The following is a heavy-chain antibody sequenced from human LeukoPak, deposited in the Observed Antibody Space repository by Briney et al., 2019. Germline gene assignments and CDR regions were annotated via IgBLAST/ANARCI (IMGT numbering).Heavy chain of an antibody. V-gene: IGHV3-7*01. CDR2: IKQDGSEK. D-gene: IGHD4-17*01. Sequence: GGSLRLSCAASGFTFSSYWMSWVRQAPGKGLEWVANIKQDGSEKYYVDSVKGRFTISRDNAKNSLYLQMNSLRAEDTAVYYCASLSSSGDYEFLDYWGQGTLVTVSS. CDR3: ASLSSSGDYEFLDY. CDR1: GFTFSSYW. J-gene: IGHJ4*02.